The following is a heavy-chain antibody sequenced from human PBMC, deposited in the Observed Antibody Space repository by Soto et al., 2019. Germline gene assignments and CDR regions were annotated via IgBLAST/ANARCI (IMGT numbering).Heavy chain of an antibody. V-gene: IGHV3-23*01. CDR1: GFTFSSYA. CDR2: ISSTGDTI. CDR3: AKSGYYVSGTRAFDI. Sequence: EVQLLESGGDLVQPGGSLRLSCAASGFTFSSYAMSWVRQAPGKGLEWVSGISSTGDTIYYADSVKGRFTISRDISKNTLYLQMSSVRAEDTDVYYCAKSGYYVSGTRAFDIWGQGTMVTVSS. D-gene: IGHD3-10*01. J-gene: IGHJ3*02.